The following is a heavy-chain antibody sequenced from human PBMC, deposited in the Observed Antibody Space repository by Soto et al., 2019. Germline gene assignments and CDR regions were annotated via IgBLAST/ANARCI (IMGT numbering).Heavy chain of an antibody. V-gene: IGHV4-31*03. CDR1: GGSISSAGYY. J-gene: IGHJ3*01. Sequence: PSETLSLTCTVSGGSISSAGYYWSWIRQHPGKGLEWIGYIYFSGVTYYNPSLESRVTISVDTSKNQFSLRLSSVTAADTAAYYCARDPWRTPPEAAFDVWGQGTKVTVSS. D-gene: IGHD1-1*01. CDR3: ARDPWRTPPEAAFDV. CDR2: IYFSGVT.